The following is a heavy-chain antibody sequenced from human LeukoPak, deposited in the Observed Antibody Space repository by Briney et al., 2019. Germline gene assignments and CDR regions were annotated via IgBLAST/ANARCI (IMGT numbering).Heavy chain of an antibody. D-gene: IGHD1-26*01. CDR1: GFTFVNYG. Sequence: GGSLRLSCAASGFTFVNYGFHWVRQAPGKGLEWVSSITSSGTYIYYADSVKGRFTISRDNAKNSLYLQMNSLRPEDTAVYYCARDPYSGSYGDYYYYYMDVWGKGTTVTISS. CDR2: ITSSGTYI. CDR3: ARDPYSGSYGDYYYYYMDV. V-gene: IGHV3-21*01. J-gene: IGHJ6*03.